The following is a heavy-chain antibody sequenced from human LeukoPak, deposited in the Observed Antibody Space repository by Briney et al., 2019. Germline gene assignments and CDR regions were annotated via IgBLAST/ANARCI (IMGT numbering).Heavy chain of an antibody. D-gene: IGHD5-12*01. Sequence: SETLSLTCTVSGCTISSGGFYWSWIRQHPGKGLEWIGYIYYSGSTYYNPSLKSRVTISVDASKNQFSVKLSSVTAADTAVYYCARAVGYSGYGVDYWGQGTLGTVSS. CDR2: IYYSGST. J-gene: IGHJ4*02. V-gene: IGHV4-31*03. CDR1: GCTISSGGFY. CDR3: ARAVGYSGYGVDY.